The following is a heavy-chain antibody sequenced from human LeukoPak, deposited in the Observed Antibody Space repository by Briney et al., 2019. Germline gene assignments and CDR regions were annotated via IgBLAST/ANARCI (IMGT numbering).Heavy chain of an antibody. D-gene: IGHD2-15*01. CDR1: GFTFSDAW. CDR2: IKSKSDGGTI. V-gene: IGHV3-15*01. Sequence: GGSLRLSCVGSGFTFSDAWMSWVRQAPGKGLEWVGRIKSKSDGGTIDYAAPVKGRFTISGDDSRNTLYLQMNSLKTEDTAVYYCTTRRQDGWWGQGTLVTVS. J-gene: IGHJ4*02. CDR3: TTRRQDGW.